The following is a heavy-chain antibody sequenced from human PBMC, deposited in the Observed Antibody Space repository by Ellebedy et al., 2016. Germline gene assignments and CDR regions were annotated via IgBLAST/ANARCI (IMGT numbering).Heavy chain of an antibody. CDR2: ISWNSGSI. J-gene: IGHJ6*02. CDR3: ARLGITMVPSPYYYYGMDV. V-gene: IGHV3-9*01. CDR1: GFTFDDYA. D-gene: IGHD3-10*01. Sequence: GGSLRLXCAASGFTFDDYAMHWVRQAPGKGLEWVSGISWNSGSIGYADSVKGRFTISRDNAKNSLYLQMNSLRAEDTAVYYCARLGITMVPSPYYYYGMDVWGQGTTVTVSS.